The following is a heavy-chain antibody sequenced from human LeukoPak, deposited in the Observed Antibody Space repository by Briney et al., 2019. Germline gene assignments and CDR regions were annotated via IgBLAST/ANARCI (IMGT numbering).Heavy chain of an antibody. D-gene: IGHD1-26*01. CDR2: IKSDGSST. Sequence: PGGSLRLSCAASGFTFSSYSMNRVRQAPGKGLVWVSRIKSDGSSTSYADSVKGRFTISRDNAKNTVYVQMNSLRAEDTAVYYCARESGSYWNALDYWGQGTLVTVSS. CDR1: GFTFSSYS. CDR3: ARESGSYWNALDY. V-gene: IGHV3-74*01. J-gene: IGHJ4*02.